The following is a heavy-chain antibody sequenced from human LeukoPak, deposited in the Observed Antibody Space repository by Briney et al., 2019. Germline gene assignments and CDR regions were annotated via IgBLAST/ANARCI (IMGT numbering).Heavy chain of an antibody. J-gene: IGHJ4*02. CDR1: GFTFSSYG. V-gene: IGHV3-33*01. CDR3: ARDLSGYGGNFDY. D-gene: IGHD5-12*01. CDR2: IWYDGSNK. Sequence: PGRSLRLSCAASGFTFSSYGMHWVRQAPGKGLEWVAVIWYDGSNKYYADSVKGRFTISRDNSKNTLYLQMNSLRAEDTAVYYCARDLSGYGGNFDYWGQGTLVTVSS.